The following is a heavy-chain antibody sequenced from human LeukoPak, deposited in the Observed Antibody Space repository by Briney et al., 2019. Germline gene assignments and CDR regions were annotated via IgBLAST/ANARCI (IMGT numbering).Heavy chain of an antibody. Sequence: GGSLRLSCAASGVTVSNNYMNWVRQAPGKGLEWVSAISGSGGSTYYADSVKGRFTISRDNSKNTLYLQMNSLRAEDTAVYYCAKDSGYGDYDGAFDIWGQGTMVTVSS. CDR1: GVTVSNNY. CDR3: AKDSGYGDYDGAFDI. J-gene: IGHJ3*02. CDR2: ISGSGGST. D-gene: IGHD4-17*01. V-gene: IGHV3-23*01.